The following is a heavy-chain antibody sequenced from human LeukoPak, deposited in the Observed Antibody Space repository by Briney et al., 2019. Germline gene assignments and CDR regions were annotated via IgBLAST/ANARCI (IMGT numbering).Heavy chain of an antibody. V-gene: IGHV1-46*02. J-gene: IGHJ4*02. Sequence: ASGKVSCKASGNTFNFHYMHWMRQAPEQGLEWMGIINCGDGILGYAQTFQGRLTLTRDTSTSTVYMELSSLRSEDTAIYYCASEKNYDDRYFDSWGRGTVVTVSS. D-gene: IGHD3-3*01. CDR1: GNTFNFHY. CDR3: ASEKNYDDRYFDS. CDR2: INCGDGIL.